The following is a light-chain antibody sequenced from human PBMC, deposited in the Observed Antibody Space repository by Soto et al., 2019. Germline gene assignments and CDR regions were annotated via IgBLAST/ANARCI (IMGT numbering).Light chain of an antibody. J-gene: IGKJ3*01. Sequence: EIVLTQSPGTLSLSPGERATLSCRASQSVSSSYLAWYQQKLGQAPRLLIYGASSRATGIPDRFSGSGSGTDCMLTLNRLEPEDFALYYCQHYGTSPPLFTFGPGTKVDIK. CDR1: QSVSSSY. CDR3: QHYGTSPPLFT. V-gene: IGKV3-20*01. CDR2: GAS.